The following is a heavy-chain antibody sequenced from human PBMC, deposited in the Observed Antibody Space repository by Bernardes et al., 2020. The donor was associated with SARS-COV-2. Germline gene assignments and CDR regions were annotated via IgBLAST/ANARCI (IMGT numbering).Heavy chain of an antibody. J-gene: IGHJ5*02. CDR3: ARVGGFGEDWFDP. Sequence: SETLSLTCTVSGGSFSSYYWSWIRQPPGKGLEWIGYIYYTGSTNYNPSLKSRVTISVDTSKNQFSLNLSSVTAADTAVYYCARVGGFGEDWFDPWGQGTLVTVSS. D-gene: IGHD3-10*01. CDR1: GGSFSSYY. V-gene: IGHV4-59*01. CDR2: IYYTGST.